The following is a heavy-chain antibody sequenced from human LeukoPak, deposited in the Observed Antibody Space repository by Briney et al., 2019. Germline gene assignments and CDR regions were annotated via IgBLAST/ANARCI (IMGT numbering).Heavy chain of an antibody. J-gene: IGHJ2*01. CDR2: INPSGGST. CDR3: AKAATERPEDLHWYFDL. Sequence: ASVKVSCKASGYTFTSYYMHWVRQAPGQGLEWMGIINPSGGSTSYAQKFQGRVTMTRDTSTSTAYMELSSLRSEDTAVYYCAKAATERPEDLHWYFDLWGRGTLVTVSS. CDR1: GYTFTSYY. D-gene: IGHD2-15*01. V-gene: IGHV1-46*01.